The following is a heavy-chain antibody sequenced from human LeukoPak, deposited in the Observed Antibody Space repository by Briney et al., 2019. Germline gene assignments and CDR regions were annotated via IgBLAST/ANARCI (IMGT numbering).Heavy chain of an antibody. V-gene: IGHV3-7*01. D-gene: IGHD3-10*01. J-gene: IGHJ4*02. CDR3: ARSCGSGFYFDY. CDR2: IHRDGSET. Sequence: PGGSLRLSCVASEFTFTDYWMGWVRQAPGRGLEGVANIHRDGSETYYMDSVKGRFTISRDNAKSLLYLQMSSLRVEDTAVYYCARSCGSGFYFDYWGQGTLVTVSS. CDR1: EFTFTDYW.